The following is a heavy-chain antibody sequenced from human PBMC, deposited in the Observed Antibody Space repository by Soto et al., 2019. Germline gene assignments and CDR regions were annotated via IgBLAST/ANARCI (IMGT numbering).Heavy chain of an antibody. D-gene: IGHD2-21*02. CDR3: ARDLWGYCGTDCYPLDV. V-gene: IGHV4-59*01. J-gene: IGHJ6*02. Sequence: QVQLQESGPGLVKPSETLSLTCTVSGGSISGYYWSWIRQPPGKGLEWIGYMYNTGSTVYNPSFNTRVTISVDTSKNHFSLKLNSVTAADPAVYYCARDLWGYCGTDCYPLDVWGQGTTVTVSS. CDR1: GGSISGYY. CDR2: MYNTGST.